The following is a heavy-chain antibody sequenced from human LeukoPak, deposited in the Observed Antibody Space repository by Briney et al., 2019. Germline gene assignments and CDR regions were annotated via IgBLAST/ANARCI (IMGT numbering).Heavy chain of an antibody. J-gene: IGHJ5*02. Sequence: SVKVSCKASGGTFSSYAISWVRQAPGQGLEWMGGIIPIFGTANYAQKFQGRVTITADESTSTPYMELSSLRSEDTAVYYCARISSGYNNWFDPWGQGTLVTVSS. D-gene: IGHD3-22*01. CDR3: ARISSGYNNWFDP. CDR2: IIPIFGTA. CDR1: GGTFSSYA. V-gene: IGHV1-69*13.